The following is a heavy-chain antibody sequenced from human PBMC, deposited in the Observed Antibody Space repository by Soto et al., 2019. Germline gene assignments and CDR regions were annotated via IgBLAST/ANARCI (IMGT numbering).Heavy chain of an antibody. J-gene: IGHJ6*02. CDR3: APLSVSLRGRYGIHV. V-gene: IGHV4-39*01. CDR2: MFYSGLT. Sequence: SETLSLTCSVSGYSVTISDYYWAWIRQPPGKGLEWIGSMFYSGLTYYNPSLKSRVTLSVDTSKNQFSVRLNSVTAADTAVYYCAPLSVSLRGRYGIHVWGQGRXVTVSS. CDR1: GYSVTISDYY. D-gene: IGHD2-15*01.